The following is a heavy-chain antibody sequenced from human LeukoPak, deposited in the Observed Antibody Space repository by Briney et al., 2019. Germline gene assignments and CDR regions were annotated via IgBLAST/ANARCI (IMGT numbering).Heavy chain of an antibody. J-gene: IGHJ4*02. Sequence: GTSVKVSCKASGFTFSTSAVQWVRQARGQGLEWIGWIAVASGNTNYVQKFQERVTITRDMSTSTAYMELSSLRSEDTAVYYCARAQTYCGDDCYVYYFDYWGQGTLITVSS. CDR2: IAVASGNT. CDR1: GFTFSTSA. D-gene: IGHD2-21*01. V-gene: IGHV1-58*01. CDR3: ARAQTYCGDDCYVYYFDY.